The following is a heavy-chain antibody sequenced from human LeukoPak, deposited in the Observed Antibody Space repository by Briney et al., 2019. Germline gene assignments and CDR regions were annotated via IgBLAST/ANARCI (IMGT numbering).Heavy chain of an antibody. Sequence: SETLSLTCSVSGGSISSSSYFWGWIRQPPGKGLEWIASVHYSGSTYYNPSLKSRLTISVDTSKNQFSLELSSATAADTALYFCARQLYVSGSYYAPMDVWGKGTTVTISS. V-gene: IGHV4-39*01. D-gene: IGHD3-10*01. J-gene: IGHJ6*03. CDR1: GGSISSSSYF. CDR2: VHYSGST. CDR3: ARQLYVSGSYYAPMDV.